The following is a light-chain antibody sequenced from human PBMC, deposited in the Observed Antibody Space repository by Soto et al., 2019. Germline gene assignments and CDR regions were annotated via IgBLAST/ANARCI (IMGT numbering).Light chain of an antibody. CDR1: QSVSRNS. V-gene: IGKV3-20*01. J-gene: IGKJ2*01. CDR3: QQYGSSLYT. Sequence: EIVLTQSPGTLSLSPGERATLSCRASQSVSRNSLAWYQQRPGQAPRLLIYGASSRATGIPDRFSGSGSGTDFTLTISRLEPEDFAVFYCQQYGSSLYTFGQGTKLEIK. CDR2: GAS.